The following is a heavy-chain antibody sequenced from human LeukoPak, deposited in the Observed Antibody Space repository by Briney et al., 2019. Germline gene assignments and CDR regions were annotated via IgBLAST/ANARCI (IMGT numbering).Heavy chain of an antibody. CDR1: GASVSRNNYY. J-gene: IGHJ1*01. CDR2: IFHTGST. D-gene: IGHD6-13*01. V-gene: IGHV4-39*01. Sequence: SETLSLTCTVSGASVSRNNYYWAWIRQPPGKGLEWIGHIFHTGSTYYNPSLKSRVSISGDTSKNQFSLKLTSVTATDTAVYYCARVAAGIGFFQHWGQGTLVTVSS. CDR3: ARVAAGIGFFQH.